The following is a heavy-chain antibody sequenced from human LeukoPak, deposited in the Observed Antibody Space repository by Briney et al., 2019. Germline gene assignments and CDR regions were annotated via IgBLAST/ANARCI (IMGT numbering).Heavy chain of an antibody. J-gene: IGHJ4*02. D-gene: IGHD5-18*01. V-gene: IGHV1-18*01. Sequence: ASVKVSCKASGGTFSSYAISWVRQAPGQGLEWMGGISAYNGNTNYAQKLQGRVTMTTDTSTSTAYMELRSLRSDDTAVYYCARVDTAMGGYFDYWGQGTLVTVSS. CDR1: GGTFSSYA. CDR3: ARVDTAMGGYFDY. CDR2: ISAYNGNT.